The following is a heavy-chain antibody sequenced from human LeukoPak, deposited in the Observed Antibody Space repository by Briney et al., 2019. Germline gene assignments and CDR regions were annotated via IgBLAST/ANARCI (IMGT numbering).Heavy chain of an antibody. Sequence: ASVKVSCKASGYTFTNYPIAWLRQSPGQGLEWMGWINVVSGDTNYAQRFRGRVSMTTDTSTSTTYMELRSLISDDTAVYYCARGRFPGSGSYYNSFDFYGQGTLVTVSS. CDR1: GYTFTNYP. D-gene: IGHD3-10*01. CDR3: ARGRFPGSGSYYNSFDF. CDR2: INVVSGDT. V-gene: IGHV1-18*01. J-gene: IGHJ4*02.